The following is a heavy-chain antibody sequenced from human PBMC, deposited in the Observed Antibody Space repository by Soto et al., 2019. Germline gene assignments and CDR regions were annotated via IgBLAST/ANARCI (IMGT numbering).Heavy chain of an antibody. D-gene: IGHD3-16*01. Sequence: QVQLVQSGAEVKKPGASVKVSCKASGYTFTSYGISWVRQAPGQGLEWMGWISAYNGNTNYAQKLQGRVTMTTDTCXSTAYMELRSLRSDDTAMYYCARRLGTLGYYGMDVWGQGTTVTVSS. CDR3: ARRLGTLGYYGMDV. CDR2: ISAYNGNT. V-gene: IGHV1-18*01. J-gene: IGHJ6*02. CDR1: GYTFTSYG.